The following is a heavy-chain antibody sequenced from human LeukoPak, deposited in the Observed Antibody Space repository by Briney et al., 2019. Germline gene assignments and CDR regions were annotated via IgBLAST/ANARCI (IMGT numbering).Heavy chain of an antibody. D-gene: IGHD3-10*01. CDR1: GFTFSSYW. J-gene: IGHJ6*02. CDR3: AREGPYGSGSYVYYYYDMDV. Sequence: GGSLRLSCAASGFTFSSYWMSWVRQAPGKGLEWVANIKQDGSEKYYVDSVKGRFTISRDNAKNSLYLQMNSLRAEDTAVYYCAREGPYGSGSYVYYYYDMDVWGQGTTVTVSS. CDR2: IKQDGSEK. V-gene: IGHV3-7*01.